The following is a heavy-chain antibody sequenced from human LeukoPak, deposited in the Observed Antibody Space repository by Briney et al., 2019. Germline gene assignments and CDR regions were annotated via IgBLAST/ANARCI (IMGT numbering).Heavy chain of an antibody. D-gene: IGHD2-21*01. V-gene: IGHV1-2*06. J-gene: IGHJ5*02. Sequence: GASVKVSCKASGYTFTGYYIHWVRQAPGQGLEWMGRINPNNGATNYAQKFQGRVTMTRDTSISIVYMELRRLRSDDTAVYYCARDLKYQLLLGWFDPWGQGSLVTVSS. CDR2: INPNNGAT. CDR3: ARDLKYQLLLGWFDP. CDR1: GYTFTGYY.